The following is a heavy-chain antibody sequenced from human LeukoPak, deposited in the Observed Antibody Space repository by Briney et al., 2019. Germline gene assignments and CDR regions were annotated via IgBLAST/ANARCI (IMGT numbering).Heavy chain of an antibody. J-gene: IGHJ4*02. D-gene: IGHD2-15*01. Sequence: GGSLRLSCAASGFTFRSYAMSWVRQAPGKGLEWVSVIRGSGGSTYYADSVKGRFTISRDNSKNTLYLQMNSLRAEDTAVYYCAKDEGRGYCSGGSCYPFDCWGQGTLVTVSS. CDR3: AKDEGRGYCSGGSCYPFDC. CDR2: IRGSGGST. CDR1: GFTFRSYA. V-gene: IGHV3-23*01.